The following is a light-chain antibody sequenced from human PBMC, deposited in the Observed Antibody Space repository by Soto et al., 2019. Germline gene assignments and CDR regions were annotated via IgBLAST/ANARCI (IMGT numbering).Light chain of an antibody. V-gene: IGLV1-40*01. CDR1: SSNIGAGHD. CDR3: QSYDSSLRV. Sequence: QSVLTQPPSVSGVPGQRVTISCTGSSSNIGAGHDVHWYQQLPGTAPKLLIYGHSNRPSGVPDRFSGSTSGTSASLAITGLQAEDEADYFCQSYDSSLRVFGGGTKLTVL. CDR2: GHS. J-gene: IGLJ2*01.